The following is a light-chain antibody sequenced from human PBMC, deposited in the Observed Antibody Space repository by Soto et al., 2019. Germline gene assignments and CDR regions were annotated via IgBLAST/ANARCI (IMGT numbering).Light chain of an antibody. J-gene: IGLJ1*01. Sequence: QSVLTVPACGTGSPGPSITISCTGTSSYIGHYDYVSWYQQHPGKAPKLMIYHVTYRPSGVSNRYSGSKSGNSASLTISGLQAHDEADYSCCSLTTSHNYGFGSGTKDIVL. CDR2: HVT. CDR1: SSYIGHYDY. CDR3: CSLTTSHNYG. V-gene: IGLV2-14*03.